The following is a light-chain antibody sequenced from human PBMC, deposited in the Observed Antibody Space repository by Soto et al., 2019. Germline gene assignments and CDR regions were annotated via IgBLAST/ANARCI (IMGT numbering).Light chain of an antibody. CDR2: KNN. CDR3: QSYDSRLSGSV. V-gene: IGLV1-40*01. CDR1: GSNVGASYD. J-gene: IGLJ1*01. Sequence: QSVLTQPPSVSGAPGQTITMSCTGSGSNVGASYDVHWYQVLPGAGPRLLIYKNNNRPSGVPDRFSGSKSGTSASLAITGLQAEDEADYYCQSYDSRLSGSVFGTGTKLTVL.